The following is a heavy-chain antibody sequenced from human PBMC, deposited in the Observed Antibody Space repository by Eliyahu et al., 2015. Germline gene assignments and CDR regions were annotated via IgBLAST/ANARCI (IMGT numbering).Heavy chain of an antibody. D-gene: IGHD2/OR15-2a*01. Sequence: QVQLQESGPGLVKPSETLSLXCTVSGCSLRSSTYYWGWIRQPPGKELEWIGSIYYSGATYYKSSLKSRVTISVDTSKNQFSLKVSSVTTADTAVYYCARQMTTWFYVLDVWGQGTTVTVSS. CDR1: GCSLRSSTYY. CDR3: ARQMTTWFYVLDV. CDR2: IYYSGAT. V-gene: IGHV4-39*01. J-gene: IGHJ6*02.